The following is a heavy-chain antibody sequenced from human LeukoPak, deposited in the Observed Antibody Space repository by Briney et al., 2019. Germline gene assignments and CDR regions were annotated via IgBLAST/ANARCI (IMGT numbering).Heavy chain of an antibody. Sequence: ASVKVSCKASGYTFTSYDINWVRQATGQGLEWMGWINPNSGGTDSAQKFQGRVAMTRDTSLSTAYMELTRLTSDDTAVYYCARPQKYYSTSGYYLVSWGQGTLVTVSS. CDR3: ARPQKYYSTSGYYLVS. CDR2: INPNSGGT. D-gene: IGHD3-22*01. V-gene: IGHV1-2*02. J-gene: IGHJ4*02. CDR1: GYTFTSYD.